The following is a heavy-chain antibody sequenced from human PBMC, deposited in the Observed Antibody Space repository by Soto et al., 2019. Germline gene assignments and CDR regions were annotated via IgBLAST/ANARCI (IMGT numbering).Heavy chain of an antibody. CDR2: IIPVFGTA. CDR3: ARGEATKIVGPTYYGMDV. D-gene: IGHD1-26*01. J-gene: IGHJ6*02. CDR1: GGSLSNYG. Sequence: QVQLVQSGAEVKKPGSSVTVSCKASGGSLSNYGISWVRQAPGEGLEWMGGIIPVFGTANYAQKFQGRVTIAADESTSIVYMDVTTLRSEDTAVYYCARGEATKIVGPTYYGMDVWGQGNTVTVSS. V-gene: IGHV1-69*12.